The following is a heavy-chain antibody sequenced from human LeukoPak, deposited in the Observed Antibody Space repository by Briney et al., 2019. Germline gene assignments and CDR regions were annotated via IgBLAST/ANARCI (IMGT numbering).Heavy chain of an antibody. D-gene: IGHD3-10*01. CDR3: ARGQLWFENWFDP. CDR2: ISSSSSTI. Sequence: GGSLRLSCAASGFTFSSYSMNWVRQAPGKGLEWVSYISSSSSTIYYADSVKGRFTISRDNAKNSLYLQMNSLRAEDTAVYYCARGQLWFENWFDPWGQGTLVTVSS. V-gene: IGHV3-48*01. CDR1: GFTFSSYS. J-gene: IGHJ5*02.